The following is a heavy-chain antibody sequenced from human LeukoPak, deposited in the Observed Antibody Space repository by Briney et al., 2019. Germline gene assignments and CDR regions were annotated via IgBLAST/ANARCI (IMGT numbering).Heavy chain of an antibody. D-gene: IGHD6-19*01. CDR2: ISYDGSNK. CDR1: GFTFSSYG. J-gene: IGHJ6*02. CDR3: AKGFLYSSGYYGMDV. V-gene: IGHV3-30*18. Sequence: PGRSLRLSCAASGFTFSSYGMPWVRQAPGKGLEWVAVISYDGSNKYYADSVKGRFTISRDNSKNTLYLQMNSLRAEDTAVYYCAKGFLYSSGYYGMDVWGQGTTVTVSS.